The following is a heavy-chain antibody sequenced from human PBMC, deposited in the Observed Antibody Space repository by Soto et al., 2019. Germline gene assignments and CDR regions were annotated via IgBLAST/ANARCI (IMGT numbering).Heavy chain of an antibody. Sequence: QVQVVESGGDVVQPGRSLRLSCAASGFIFSGYAMHWVRQAPGKGLEWVAVISYDGSNQYYADSVKGRFTISRENSKNTVYLEMNSLRAEDTAVYYWARGGGGYHYYGMDAWGQGTTVTVSS. CDR2: ISYDGSNQ. CDR3: ARGGGGYHYYGMDA. J-gene: IGHJ6*02. CDR1: GFIFSGYA. D-gene: IGHD3-16*01. V-gene: IGHV3-30-3*01.